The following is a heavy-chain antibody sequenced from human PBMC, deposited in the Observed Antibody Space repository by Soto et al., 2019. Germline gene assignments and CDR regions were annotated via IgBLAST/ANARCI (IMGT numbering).Heavy chain of an antibody. CDR2: IIPVFATT. V-gene: IGHV1-69*06. CDR1: GGTFSSYA. CDR3: ARDYDTLTGYNY. D-gene: IGHD3-9*01. J-gene: IGHJ4*02. Sequence: QVQLVQSGAEVKRPGSSVKVSCKASGGTFSSYAITWVRQAPGQGLEWMGGIIPVFATTTYAQRFQGRVTITADKSMSTAYMELSSLRSEDTAVYYCARDYDTLTGYNYWGQGTLITVSS.